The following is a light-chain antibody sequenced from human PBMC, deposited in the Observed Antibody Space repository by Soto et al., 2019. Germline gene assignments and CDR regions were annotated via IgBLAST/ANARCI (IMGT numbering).Light chain of an antibody. CDR3: CSYVGATTYV. CDR2: AKT. V-gene: IGLV1-40*01. J-gene: IGLJ1*01. Sequence: QSVLTQPPSVSGAPGQRVTISCTGGSSNIGAGFDVHWYQQIPGTAPKLLIYAKTNRPSGVPDRFSGSRSATSASLAITGLQAEDEADYYCCSYVGATTYVFGTGTKLTVL. CDR1: SSNIGAGFD.